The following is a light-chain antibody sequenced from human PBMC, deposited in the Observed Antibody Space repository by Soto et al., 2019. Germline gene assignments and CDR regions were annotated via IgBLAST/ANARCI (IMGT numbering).Light chain of an antibody. CDR1: SSNVGGHNS. V-gene: IGLV2-14*01. CDR3: SSYTTTTTPPVV. Sequence: QSALTQPASVSGSPGQSITISCTGTSSNVGGHNSVSWYQQHPGKAPKLLIYDVSYRPSGVSYRFSGSKSGNTASLTIAGLQAEDVADYHCSSYTTTTTPPVVFGGGTKDRP. J-gene: IGLJ2*01. CDR2: DVS.